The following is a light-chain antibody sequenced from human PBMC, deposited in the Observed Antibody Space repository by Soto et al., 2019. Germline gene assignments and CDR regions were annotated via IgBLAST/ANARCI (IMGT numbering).Light chain of an antibody. J-gene: IGKJ3*01. CDR1: QSISSY. V-gene: IGKV1-39*01. CDR3: QQSYSTPPIT. CDR2: AAS. Sequence: DIQMTQSPSSLSASVGDRVTITCRASQSISSYLNWYQQKPGKAPKLLIYAASSLQSGVPSRFSGGGSGTDFTLTISSLQPEDFATYYCQQSYSTPPITFGPGTKVDIK.